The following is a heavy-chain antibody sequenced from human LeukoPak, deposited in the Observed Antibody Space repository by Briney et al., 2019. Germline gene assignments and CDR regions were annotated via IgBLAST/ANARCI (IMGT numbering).Heavy chain of an antibody. D-gene: IGHD4-11*01. J-gene: IGHJ4*02. V-gene: IGHV3-7*01. Sequence: GGALRLSCGASGFTFSSYCMSWVRHAPGKGLEWVANIKQDGSEKYYVDSVKGRFTISRDNAKNSLYLQMDSLRTDDTAVYYCARGGATTGRFDYWGQGTLVTGSS. CDR3: ARGGATTGRFDY. CDR1: GFTFSSYC. CDR2: IKQDGSEK.